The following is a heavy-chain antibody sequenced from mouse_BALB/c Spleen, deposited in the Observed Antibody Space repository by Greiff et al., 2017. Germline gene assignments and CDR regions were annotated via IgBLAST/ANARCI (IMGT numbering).Heavy chain of an antibody. CDR3: TRDGNYVWAMDY. CDR1: GYTFTSYW. D-gene: IGHD2-1*01. J-gene: IGHJ4*01. CDR2: IYPGSGST. V-gene: IGHV1S22*01. Sequence: LQQPGSELVRPGASVKLSCKASGYTFTSYWMHWVKQRPGQGLEWIGNIYPGSGSTNYDEKFKSKATLTVDTSSSTAYMRLSSLTSEDSAVYYCTRDGNYVWAMDYWGQGTSVTVSS.